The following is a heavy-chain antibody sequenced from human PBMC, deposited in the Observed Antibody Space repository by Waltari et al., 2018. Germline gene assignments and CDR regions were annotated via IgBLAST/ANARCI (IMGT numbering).Heavy chain of an antibody. CDR1: GFPFSRYW. Sequence: EVQLVESGGGLVQPGGSLRLSCAASGFPFSRYWMSWVRQAPGKGLEWVANIKQDGSEKYYVDSVKGRFTISRDNAKNSLYLQMNSLRAEDTAVYYCAREGGDVWGKGTTVTVSS. D-gene: IGHD2-15*01. V-gene: IGHV3-7*01. CDR2: IKQDGSEK. J-gene: IGHJ6*04. CDR3: AREGGDV.